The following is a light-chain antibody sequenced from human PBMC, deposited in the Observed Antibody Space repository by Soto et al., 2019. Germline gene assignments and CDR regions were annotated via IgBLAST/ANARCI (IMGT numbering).Light chain of an antibody. CDR3: QQYNNWPPHT. J-gene: IGKJ2*01. CDR1: QSVNTN. V-gene: IGKV3-15*01. CDR2: GAS. Sequence: EIVMTQSPATLSVSPGESATLSCRASQSVNTNLDWYQQKPGRAPRLLIHGASTRATGIPARFSGSGSGTEFTLNISSLQSEDFAVYYCQQYNNWPPHTFGQGTKLEIK.